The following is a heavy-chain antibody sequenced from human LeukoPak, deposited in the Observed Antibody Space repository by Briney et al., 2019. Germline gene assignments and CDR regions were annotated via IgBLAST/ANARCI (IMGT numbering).Heavy chain of an antibody. Sequence: ATAKVSCKASGYTFTSYGISWVRQAPGQGLEWMGWISAYNDNKKCAKKLQGRVTMTTDTSTSTACMELRRLRSDDTAVYYCARAYTAYYDYVWGSYRHFDYWGQGTLVTVSS. V-gene: IGHV1-18*01. CDR1: GYTFTSYG. CDR2: ISAYNDNK. J-gene: IGHJ4*02. D-gene: IGHD3-16*01. CDR3: ARAYTAYYDYVWGSYRHFDY.